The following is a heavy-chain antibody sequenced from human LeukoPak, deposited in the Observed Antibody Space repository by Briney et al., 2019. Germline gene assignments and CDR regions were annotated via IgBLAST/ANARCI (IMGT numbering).Heavy chain of an antibody. V-gene: IGHV3-33*01. CDR1: GFTFRSYG. D-gene: IGHD3-16*01. CDR3: ATNQIMIREYYFDY. J-gene: IGHJ4*02. CDR2: IWYDGSQK. Sequence: GGSLRLSCAASGFTFRSYGMHWVRQAPGKGLEWVAVIWYDGSQKYYPDSVKGRFTISRDNSKNTLFLQMNGLRAVDTAVYYCATNQIMIREYYFDYWGQGTLVTVSS.